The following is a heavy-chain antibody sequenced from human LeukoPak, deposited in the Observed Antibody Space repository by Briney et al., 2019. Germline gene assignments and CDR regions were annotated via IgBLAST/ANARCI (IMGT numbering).Heavy chain of an antibody. CDR3: ARSTSIAARHGAFDI. CDR2: IYYSGST. Sequence: SETLSLTCTVSGGSISSSSYYWGWIRQPPGKGLEWIGSIYYSGSTYYNPSLKSRVTISVDTSKNQFSLKLSSVTAADTAVYYCARSTSIAARHGAFDIWGQGTMVTVS. D-gene: IGHD6-6*01. V-gene: IGHV4-39*01. CDR1: GGSISSSSYY. J-gene: IGHJ3*02.